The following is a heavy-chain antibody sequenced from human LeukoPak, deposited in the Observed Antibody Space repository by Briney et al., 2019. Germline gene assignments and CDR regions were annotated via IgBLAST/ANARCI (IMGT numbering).Heavy chain of an antibody. J-gene: IGHJ4*02. V-gene: IGHV4-34*01. CDR2: INHSGST. Sequence: PSETLSLTCAVYGGSFSGYYWSWIRQPPGKGLEWIGEINHSGSTNYNPPLKSRVTISVDTSKNQFSLKLSSVTAADTAVYYCARTRYYDFWSGYYGPKHKDYVHYFDYWGQGTLVTVSS. CDR1: GGSFSGYY. D-gene: IGHD3-3*01. CDR3: ARTRYYDFWSGYYGPKHKDYVHYFDY.